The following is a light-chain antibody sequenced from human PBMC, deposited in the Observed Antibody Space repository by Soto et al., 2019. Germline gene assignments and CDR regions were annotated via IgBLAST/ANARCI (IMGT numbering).Light chain of an antibody. CDR1: SSDVGGFNY. Sequence: QSALTQPASVSGSPGQSITISRTGTSSDVGGFNYVSWYQQHPDKAPKLLIYEVTDRPSGISNRFSGSKSGNTASLTISGLQSEDEADYYCSSYTSRSTLVFGGGTKLTVL. CDR2: EVT. V-gene: IGLV2-14*01. J-gene: IGLJ3*02. CDR3: SSYTSRSTLV.